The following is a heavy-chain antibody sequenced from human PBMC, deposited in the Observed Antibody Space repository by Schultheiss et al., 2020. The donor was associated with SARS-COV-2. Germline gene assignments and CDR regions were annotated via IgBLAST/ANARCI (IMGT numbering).Heavy chain of an antibody. D-gene: IGHD6-13*01. V-gene: IGHV1-18*04. CDR2: ISAYIGNT. Sequence: ASVKVSCKASGYTFTSYGISWVRQAPGQGLEWMGWISAYIGNTNYAHKLQGRVTMTTDTSTSTAYMELSSLRSDDTAVYYCARVLSSSWHFDYWGQGTLVTVSS. CDR3: ARVLSSSWHFDY. CDR1: GYTFTSYG. J-gene: IGHJ4*02.